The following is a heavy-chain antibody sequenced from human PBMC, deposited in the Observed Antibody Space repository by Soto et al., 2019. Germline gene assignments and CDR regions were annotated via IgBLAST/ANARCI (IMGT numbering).Heavy chain of an antibody. V-gene: IGHV1-69*13. J-gene: IGHJ6*02. D-gene: IGHD6-6*01. CDR1: GGTFSSYA. Sequence: GASVKVSCKASGGTFSSYAISWVRQAPGQGLEWMGGIIPIFGTANYAQKFQGRVTITADESTSTAYMELSSLRSEDTAVYYCARDAYSSSSAHYYYGMDAWGQGTTVTVSS. CDR3: ARDAYSSSSAHYYYGMDA. CDR2: IIPIFGTA.